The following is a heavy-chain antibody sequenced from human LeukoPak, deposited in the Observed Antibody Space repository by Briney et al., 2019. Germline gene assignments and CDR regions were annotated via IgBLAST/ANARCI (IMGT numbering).Heavy chain of an antibody. V-gene: IGHV3-7*01. Sequence: PGGSLRLSCAASGFTFSTYWMTWVRQAPGKGLGWVANIKQDGNEKYYVDSVKGRFTISRDNAKNSLYLQMNSLRAEDTAVYYCARELSGDAFDIWGQGTMVSVSS. CDR2: IKQDGNEK. CDR1: GFTFSTYW. D-gene: IGHD3-10*01. CDR3: ARELSGDAFDI. J-gene: IGHJ3*02.